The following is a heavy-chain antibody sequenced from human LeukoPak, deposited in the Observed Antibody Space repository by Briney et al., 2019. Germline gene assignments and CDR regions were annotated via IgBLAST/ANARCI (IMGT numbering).Heavy chain of an antibody. CDR2: ISSFSSYI. CDR1: GFTFDDYA. Sequence: GGSLRLSCAASGFTFDDYAMHWVRQAPGKGLEWVSSISSFSSYIYYADSVKGRFTISRDNAKNSLYLQMNSLRAEDTAVYYCARVPNDYWGQGTLVTVSS. J-gene: IGHJ4*02. CDR3: ARVPNDY. V-gene: IGHV3-21*01.